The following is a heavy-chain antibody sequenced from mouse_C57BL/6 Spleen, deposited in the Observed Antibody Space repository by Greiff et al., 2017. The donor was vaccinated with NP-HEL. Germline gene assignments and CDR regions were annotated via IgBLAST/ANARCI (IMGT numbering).Heavy chain of an antibody. J-gene: IGHJ2*01. CDR2: IDPSDSET. CDR1: GYTFTSYW. Sequence: QVQLKQPGAELVRPGSSVKLSCKASGYTFTSYWMHWVKQRPIQGLEWIGNIDPSDSETNYNQKFKDKATLTVDKSSSTAYMQLSSLTSEDSAVYYCATDYGSPGDYWGQGTTLTVSS. D-gene: IGHD1-1*01. CDR3: ATDYGSPGDY. V-gene: IGHV1-52*01.